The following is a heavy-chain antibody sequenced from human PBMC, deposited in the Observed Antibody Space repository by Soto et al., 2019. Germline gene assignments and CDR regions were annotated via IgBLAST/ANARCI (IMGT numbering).Heavy chain of an antibody. D-gene: IGHD3-22*01. CDR3: ARDADYPDGTGYYRAWWYYPIDV. CDR1: GFTFNNYA. V-gene: IGHV3-23*01. J-gene: IGHJ6*02. CDR2: ISSSGDST. Sequence: EVQLLESGGALVQSGGSLRLPFAASGFTFNNYAMGGVRQARGKGLQWVSSISSSGDSTYYRDSVRGRFTISRDNSKNTLYVQMTSLRVEDTAVYYCARDADYPDGTGYYRAWWYYPIDVWGQGTTVTVSS.